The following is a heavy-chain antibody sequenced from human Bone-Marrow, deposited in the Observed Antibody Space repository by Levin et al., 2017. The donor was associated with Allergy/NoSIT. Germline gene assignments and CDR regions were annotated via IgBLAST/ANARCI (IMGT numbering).Heavy chain of an antibody. V-gene: IGHV3-33*01. CDR2: IWYDGSNK. J-gene: IGHJ4*02. CDR1: GITFSSSG. Sequence: GGSLRLSCAASGITFSSSGMHWVRQAPGKGLEWVAIIWYDGSNKYYADSVKGRFTISRDNSKNTIYLQMDSLRAEDTAVYYCARDRAIKDLDYWGQGTLVTVSS. D-gene: IGHD3-9*01. CDR3: ARDRAIKDLDY.